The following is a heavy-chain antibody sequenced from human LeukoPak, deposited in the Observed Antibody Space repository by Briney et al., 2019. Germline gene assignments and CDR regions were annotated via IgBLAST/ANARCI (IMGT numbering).Heavy chain of an antibody. J-gene: IGHJ4*02. V-gene: IGHV3-30*02. CDR1: GFTFSSYG. Sequence: GGSLRLSCAASGFTFSSYGMHWVRQAPGKGLEWVAFIRYDGSNKYYADSVKGRFTISRDNSKNTVYLQMNSLRAEDTAVYYCAKDQGYSYGTYYFDYWGQGTLVTVSS. D-gene: IGHD5-18*01. CDR2: IRYDGSNK. CDR3: AKDQGYSYGTYYFDY.